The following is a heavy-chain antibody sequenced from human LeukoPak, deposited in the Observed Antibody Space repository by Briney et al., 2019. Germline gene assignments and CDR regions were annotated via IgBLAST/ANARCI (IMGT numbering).Heavy chain of an antibody. J-gene: IGHJ4*02. CDR1: GFTVSSSS. CDR2: IYSDNT. D-gene: IGHD4/OR15-4a*01. CDR3: ARRAGAYSHPYDY. V-gene: IGHV3-53*01. Sequence: GGSLRLSCTVSGFTVSSSSMSWVRQAPGKGLEWVSFIYSDNTHYSDSVKGRFTISRDNSKNTLYLQMNSLRAEDTAVYYCARRAGAYSHPYDYWGQGTPVTVSS.